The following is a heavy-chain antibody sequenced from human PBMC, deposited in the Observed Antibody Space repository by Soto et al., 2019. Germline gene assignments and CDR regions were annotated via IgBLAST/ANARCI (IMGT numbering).Heavy chain of an antibody. CDR1: GGSFSGYY. CDR2: INHSGST. CDR3: ARGGYYYDSSGYYYYYYGMDV. V-gene: IGHV4-34*01. D-gene: IGHD3-22*01. J-gene: IGHJ6*02. Sequence: SETLSLTCAVYGGSFSGYYWSWIRQPPGKGLEWIGEINHSGSTNYNPSLKSRVTISVDTSKNQFSLKLSSVTAADTAVYYCARGGYYYDSSGYYYYYYGMDVWGQGTTVTVSS.